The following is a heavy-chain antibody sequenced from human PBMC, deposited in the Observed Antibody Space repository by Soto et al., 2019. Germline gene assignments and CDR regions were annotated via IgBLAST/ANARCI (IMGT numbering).Heavy chain of an antibody. CDR1: GFTFDDYA. Sequence: PGGSLRLSCAASGFTFDDYAMHWVRQAPGKGLEWVSGISWNSGSIGYADSVKGRFTISRDNAKNSLYLQMNSLRAEDTALYYCANARDGSSGIRGAFANWGQGTMVTVSS. J-gene: IGHJ3*02. CDR3: ANARDGSSGIRGAFAN. D-gene: IGHD6-19*01. CDR2: ISWNSGSI. V-gene: IGHV3-9*01.